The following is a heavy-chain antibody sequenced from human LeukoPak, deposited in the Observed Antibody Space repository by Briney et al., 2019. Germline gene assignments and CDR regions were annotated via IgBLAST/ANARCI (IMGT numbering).Heavy chain of an antibody. CDR3: ARNDYGDYGHDFDY. V-gene: IGHV3-23*01. D-gene: IGHD4-17*01. CDR1: GFTFSSYA. Sequence: GGSLRLSCAASGFTFSSYAMSWVRQAPGKGLEWVSAISGSGGSTYYADSVKGRFTISRDNAKNSLYLQMNSLRAEDTAVYYCARNDYGDYGHDFDYWGQGTLVTVSS. CDR2: ISGSGGST. J-gene: IGHJ4*02.